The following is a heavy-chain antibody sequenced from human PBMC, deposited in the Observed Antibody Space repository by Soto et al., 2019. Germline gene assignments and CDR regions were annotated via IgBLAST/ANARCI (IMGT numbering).Heavy chain of an antibody. J-gene: IGHJ4*02. V-gene: IGHV3-11*01. CDR1: GFTFSDYY. Sequence: QVQLVESGGGFVKPCGSLRLACAASGFTFSDYYMSCIRQAPVKGLEWVSYISSSDRPIYYADSVKGRSTISRDNVKNSLYLQMNSLTAEDPDVYYCAIDSRFYSYGIACCGQGTMVTVSS. CDR3: AIDSRFYSYGIAC. CDR2: ISSSDRPI. D-gene: IGHD5-18*01.